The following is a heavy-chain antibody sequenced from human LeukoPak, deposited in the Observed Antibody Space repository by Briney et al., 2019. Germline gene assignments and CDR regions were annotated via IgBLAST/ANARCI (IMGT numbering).Heavy chain of an antibody. J-gene: IGHJ5*02. V-gene: IGHV4-61*02. D-gene: IGHD3-10*01. CDR2: IVPSGVT. Sequence: SETLSLTCTVSGDSVSNDVYYWTWIRQPPGKGLEGIGRIVPSGVTRYNPSFEGRLTISVDTAKNQFSLTLTSMTAADTAVYYCARDRGSTTARGVPSWFDPWGQGTLVTVSS. CDR1: GDSVSNDVYY. CDR3: ARDRGSTTARGVPSWFDP.